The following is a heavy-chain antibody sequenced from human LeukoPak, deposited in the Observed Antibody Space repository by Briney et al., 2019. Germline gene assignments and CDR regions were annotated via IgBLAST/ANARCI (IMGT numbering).Heavy chain of an antibody. CDR2: IYSGGST. Sequence: GGSLRLSCAASGFTVSSNYMSWVRQAPGKGLEWVSVIYSGGSTYYADSVKGRFTISRDNSKNTLYLQMNSLRAEDTAVYYCARVGDYYDSSGPIPAAPSDIWGQGTMVTVSS. CDR3: ARVGDYYDSSGPIPAAPSDI. CDR1: GFTVSSNY. J-gene: IGHJ3*02. V-gene: IGHV3-53*01. D-gene: IGHD3-22*01.